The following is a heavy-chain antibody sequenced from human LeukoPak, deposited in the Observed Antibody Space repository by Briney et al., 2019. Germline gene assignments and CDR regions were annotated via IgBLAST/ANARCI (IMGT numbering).Heavy chain of an antibody. V-gene: IGHV1-2*06. D-gene: IGHD1-26*01. CDR1: GYTFTGYY. J-gene: IGHJ5*02. CDR3: ARDLGAKTGWWFDP. Sequence: ASVEVSCKASGYTFTGYYMHWVRQAPGQGLEWMGRINPNSGGTNYAQKFQGRVTMTRDTSISTAYMELSRLRSDDTAVYYCARDLGAKTGWWFDPWGQGTLVTVSS. CDR2: INPNSGGT.